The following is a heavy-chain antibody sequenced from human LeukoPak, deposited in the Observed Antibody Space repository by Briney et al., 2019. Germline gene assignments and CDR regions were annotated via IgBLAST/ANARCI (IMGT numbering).Heavy chain of an antibody. V-gene: IGHV4-34*01. CDR1: GGSFSGYY. CDR2: INHSGST. J-gene: IGHJ5*02. Sequence: PSETLSLTCAVYGGSFSGYYWSWIRQPPGKGLEWIGEINHSGSTNYNPSLKSRVTISVDTSKNQFSLNLSSVTAADTAVYFCARDKEYQLLTNWFDPWGQGTLVTVSS. CDR3: ARDKEYQLLTNWFDP. D-gene: IGHD2-2*01.